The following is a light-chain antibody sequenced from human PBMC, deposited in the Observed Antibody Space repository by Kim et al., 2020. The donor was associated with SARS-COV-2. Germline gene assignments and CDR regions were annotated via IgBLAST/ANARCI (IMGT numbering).Light chain of an antibody. Sequence: TPTLPSTGNSTSVATQGPVWMQQRQGHPPRLLSYRDDNRPPGISERLSASRSGNTASLTITGLQPEDEADYYCAAWDSSLSAYVFGTGTKVTVL. CDR2: RDD. V-gene: IGLV10-54*01. CDR3: AAWDSSLSAYV. CDR1: STSVATQG. J-gene: IGLJ1*01.